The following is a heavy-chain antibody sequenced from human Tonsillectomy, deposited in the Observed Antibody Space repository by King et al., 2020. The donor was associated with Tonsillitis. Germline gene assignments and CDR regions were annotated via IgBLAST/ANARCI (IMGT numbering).Heavy chain of an antibody. V-gene: IGHV3-23*04. D-gene: IGHD4-23*01. Sequence: VQLVESGGGLVQPGGSLRLSCAASGFTFSSYAMRWVRQAPGRGLEWVSDISGSGGTTYYADSVKGRFTISRENSKNTLYLQMHSLRAEDTAVYYCAKECCGGSYAGNCPLDFWGRGTLVTVSS. J-gene: IGHJ2*01. CDR2: ISGSGGTT. CDR3: AKECCGGSYAGNCPLDF. CDR1: GFTFSSYA.